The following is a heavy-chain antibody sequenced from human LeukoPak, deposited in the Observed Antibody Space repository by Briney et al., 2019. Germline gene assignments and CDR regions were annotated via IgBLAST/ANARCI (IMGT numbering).Heavy chain of an antibody. CDR1: GGSISSGGYY. CDR2: IYHSGST. V-gene: IGHV4-30-2*01. D-gene: IGHD2-2*01. Sequence: SEILSLTCTVSGGSISSGGYYRSWIRQPPGKGLEWIGYIYHSGSTYYNPSLKSRVTISVDRSKNQFSLKLSSVAAADTAVYYCARGSWYCSSTSCLSDAFDIWGQGTMVTVSS. CDR3: ARGSWYCSSTSCLSDAFDI. J-gene: IGHJ3*02.